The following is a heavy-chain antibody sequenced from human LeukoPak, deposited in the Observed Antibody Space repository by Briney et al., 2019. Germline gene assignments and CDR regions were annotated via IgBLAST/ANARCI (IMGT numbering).Heavy chain of an antibody. V-gene: IGHV1-46*01. J-gene: IGHJ4*02. CDR2: INPSGGST. D-gene: IGHD3-10*01. Sequence: VASVKVSCKSSGYTFTNYHIHWVRQAPGQGLEWMGIINPSGGSTSYAQNFQGRVTMTRDTSTSTVYMDLSSLRSEDTAVYYCARGSGSYYDYWGQGTLVTVSS. CDR3: ARGSGSYYDY. CDR1: GYTFTNYH.